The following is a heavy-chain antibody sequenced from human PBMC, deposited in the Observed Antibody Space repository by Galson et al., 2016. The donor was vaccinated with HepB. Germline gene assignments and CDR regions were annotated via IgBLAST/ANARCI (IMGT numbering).Heavy chain of an antibody. J-gene: IGHJ4*02. CDR2: VSYDGNTK. V-gene: IGHV3-30-3*01. D-gene: IGHD3-10*01. CDR3: ARSQWFGELFYFDS. Sequence: VRQAPGKGLEWVGVVSYDGNTKWYAGSVMGRFTISRDNSKNTLFLQMSSLRAEDTAVYYCARSQWFGELFYFDSWGQGTLVTVSS.